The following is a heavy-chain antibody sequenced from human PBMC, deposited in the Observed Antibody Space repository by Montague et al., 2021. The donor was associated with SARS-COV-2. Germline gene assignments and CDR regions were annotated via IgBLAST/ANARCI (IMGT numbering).Heavy chain of an antibody. CDR1: GFSLSTSGMC. V-gene: IGHV2-70*01. CDR2: IDWDDDK. D-gene: IGHD3-9*01. J-gene: IGHJ4*02. CDR3: ARMFYDILTGYRNFDY. Sequence: VKPTQTLTLTCTFFGFSLSTSGMCVSWIRQPPGKALEWLALIDWDDDKYYSTSLKTRLTISKDTSKNQVVLTMTNMDPVDTATYYCARMFYDILTGYRNFDYWGQGTLVTVSS.